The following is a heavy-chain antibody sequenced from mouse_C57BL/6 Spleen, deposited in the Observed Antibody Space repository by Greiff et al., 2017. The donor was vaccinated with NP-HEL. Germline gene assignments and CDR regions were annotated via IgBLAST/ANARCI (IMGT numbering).Heavy chain of an antibody. Sequence: EVKVVESGGGLVQPKGSLKLSCAASGFSFNTYAMNWVSQAPGKGLEWVARIRSKSNNYATYYADSVKDRLTISRDDSESMLYLQMNNLKTEDTAVYYCGGHGAMDYWGQGTSVTVSS. CDR1: GFSFNTYA. CDR2: IRSKSNNYAT. J-gene: IGHJ4*01. CDR3: GGHGAMDY. V-gene: IGHV10-1*01.